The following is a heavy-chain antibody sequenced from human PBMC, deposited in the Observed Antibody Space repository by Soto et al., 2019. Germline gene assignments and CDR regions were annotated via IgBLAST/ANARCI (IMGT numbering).Heavy chain of an antibody. Sequence: ASVKVSCMASGYTFTGYYMHWVRQAPGQGLEWMGWINPNSGGTNYAQKFRGRVTMTRDTSISTAYMELSRLRSDDTAVYYCASLGSVDTAMVTDYWGQGTLVTVSS. CDR3: ASLGSVDTAMVTDY. CDR1: GYTFTGYY. CDR2: INPNSGGT. J-gene: IGHJ4*02. D-gene: IGHD5-18*01. V-gene: IGHV1-2*02.